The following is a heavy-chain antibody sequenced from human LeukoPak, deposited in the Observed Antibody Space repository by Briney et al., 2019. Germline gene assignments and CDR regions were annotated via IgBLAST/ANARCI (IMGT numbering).Heavy chain of an antibody. CDR2: INPNSGGT. Sequence: GASVKVSCKASGYTFTGYYMHWVRQAPGQGLEWMGRINPNSGGTNYAQKFQRRVTMTRDTSISTAYMELSRLRSDETAVYYYARDESQQLVLDSWFDPWGQGTLVTVSS. CDR1: GYTFTGYY. D-gene: IGHD6-13*01. V-gene: IGHV1-2*06. J-gene: IGHJ5*02. CDR3: ARDESQQLVLDSWFDP.